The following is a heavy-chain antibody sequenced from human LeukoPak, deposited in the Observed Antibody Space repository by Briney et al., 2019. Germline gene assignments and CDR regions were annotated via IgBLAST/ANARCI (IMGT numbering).Heavy chain of an antibody. CDR3: ARETGTVS. D-gene: IGHD3-9*01. J-gene: IGHJ5*02. V-gene: IGHV4-39*01. Sequence: PSETLSLSCTVSGDSISTGSHYWGWIRQPPGKGLEWIGSIYFSGSTYYNPSLKSRVTISVNTSKTQFSLNLSSVTAADTAVYNCARETGTVSWGQGTLVTVSS. CDR1: GDSISTGSHY. CDR2: IYFSGST.